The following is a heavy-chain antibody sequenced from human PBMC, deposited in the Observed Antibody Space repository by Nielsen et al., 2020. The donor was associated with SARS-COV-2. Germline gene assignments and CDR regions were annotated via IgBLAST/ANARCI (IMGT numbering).Heavy chain of an antibody. CDR3: AKRRRYCSSTSCYGNWFDP. CDR1: GFTFSSYA. V-gene: IGHV3-23*01. CDR2: ISGSGGST. Sequence: GESLKISCAASGFTFSSYAMSWVRQAPGKGLEWVSAISGSGGSTYYADSVKGRFTISRDNSKNTLYLQMNSLRAEDTAVYYCAKRRRYCSSTSCYGNWFDPWGQGTLVTVSS. J-gene: IGHJ5*02. D-gene: IGHD2-2*01.